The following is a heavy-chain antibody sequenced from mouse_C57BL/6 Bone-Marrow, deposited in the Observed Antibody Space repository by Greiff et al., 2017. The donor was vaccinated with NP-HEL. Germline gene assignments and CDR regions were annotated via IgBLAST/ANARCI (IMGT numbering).Heavy chain of an antibody. CDR3: VRWAWFAY. CDR2: IRSKSNNNAT. V-gene: IGHV10-1*01. Sequence: EVQVVESGGGLVQPKGSLKLSCAASGFSFNTYAMNWVRQAPGKGLEWVARIRSKSNNNATYYAESVQDRFTISRDDSESMLYLQMNNLKTADTAMYYFVRWAWFAYWGQGTLVTVSA. J-gene: IGHJ3*01. CDR1: GFSFNTYA.